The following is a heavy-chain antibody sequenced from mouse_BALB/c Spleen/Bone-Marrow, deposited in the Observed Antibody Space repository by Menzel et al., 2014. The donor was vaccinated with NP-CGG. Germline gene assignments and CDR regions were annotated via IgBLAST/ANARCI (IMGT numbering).Heavy chain of an antibody. CDR3: AREANWNFDY. CDR2: IYPGNVNT. Sequence: VQLQQSGPELVKPGASVRISCKAAGYTFTSYYIHWVKQRPGQGLEWIGWIYPGNVNTKYNEKFKGKATLTADKSSSTAYFLLSSLTSGDSAVYFCAREANWNFDYWGQGTTLTVSS. J-gene: IGHJ2*01. D-gene: IGHD4-1*01. CDR1: GYTFTSYY. V-gene: IGHV1S56*01.